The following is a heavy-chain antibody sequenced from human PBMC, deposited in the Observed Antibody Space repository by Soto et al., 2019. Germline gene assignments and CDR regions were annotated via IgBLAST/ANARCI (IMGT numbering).Heavy chain of an antibody. V-gene: IGHV3-66*01. CDR1: GFTVSSNF. D-gene: IGHD6-19*01. CDR3: GGWYKGNCFDS. J-gene: IGHJ5*01. CDR2: IYSDGST. Sequence: GGSLRLSCAASGFTVSSNFMSWVRQAPGKGLEWVSIIYSDGSTYYADSVKGRFTISRDNSKNTLFLQMNSLRADDTAVYYCGGWYKGNCFDSWGQGSLVTVSS.